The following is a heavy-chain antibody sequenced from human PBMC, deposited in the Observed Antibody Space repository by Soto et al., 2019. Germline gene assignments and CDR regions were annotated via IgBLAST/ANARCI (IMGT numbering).Heavy chain of an antibody. CDR2: ISYDGSNT. CDR3: AKEGGLSGSYYISSSYYFDY. D-gene: IGHD1-26*01. CDR1: GFTLSSDG. Sequence: GGSRRLSCAASGFTLSSDGMHWVRQAPGKGLEWVAIISYDGSNTYYADSVKGRFTISRDNSKNTLYLQMNSLRAEDTSVYYCAKEGGLSGSYYISSSYYFDYWGQGT. J-gene: IGHJ4*02. V-gene: IGHV3-30*18.